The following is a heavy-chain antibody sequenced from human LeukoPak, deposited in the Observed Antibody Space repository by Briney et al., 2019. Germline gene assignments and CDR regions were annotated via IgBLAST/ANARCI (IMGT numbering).Heavy chain of an antibody. D-gene: IGHD7-27*01. Sequence: GESLKISCKDSGYSFTTYWIGWVRQLPGKGLEWMGIIYPDDSDTRYSLSFQGQVTISADKSISTAYLQWSSLKASDTAMYYCARVGSSGDGRYFDYWGQGTLVTVSS. CDR2: IYPDDSDT. CDR1: GYSFTTYW. J-gene: IGHJ4*02. V-gene: IGHV5-51*01. CDR3: ARVGSSGDGRYFDY.